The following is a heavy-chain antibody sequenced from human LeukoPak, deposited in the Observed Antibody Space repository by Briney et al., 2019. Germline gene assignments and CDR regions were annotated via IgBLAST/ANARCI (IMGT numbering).Heavy chain of an antibody. D-gene: IGHD3-22*01. CDR3: AKHDPRRVVITNWFDP. J-gene: IGHJ5*02. CDR2: ISGSGGIT. CDR1: GFTFSAYA. Sequence: QSGGSLRLSCAASGFTFSAYAISWVRQAPGKGLEWVSAISGSGGITYYADSVKGRFTISRGNSKNTLYLQTNSLRAEDTAVYYCAKHDPRRVVITNWFDPWGQGTLVTVSS. V-gene: IGHV3-23*01.